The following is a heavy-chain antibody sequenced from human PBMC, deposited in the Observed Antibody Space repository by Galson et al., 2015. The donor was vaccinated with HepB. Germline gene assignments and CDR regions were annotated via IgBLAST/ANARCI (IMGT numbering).Heavy chain of an antibody. Sequence: ETLSLTCVVSGDSISSSNWWSWVRQPPGKGLEWIGEIYYSGSTNYNPSLKSRVTISVDKSKNQFSLNLSSVTAGDTAVYYCARPFGDCSGGTCYSGGTDAFDIWGQGTMVTVSS. CDR1: GDSISSSNW. CDR3: ARPFGDCSGGTCYSGGTDAFDI. CDR2: IYYSGST. D-gene: IGHD2-15*01. V-gene: IGHV4-4*02. J-gene: IGHJ3*02.